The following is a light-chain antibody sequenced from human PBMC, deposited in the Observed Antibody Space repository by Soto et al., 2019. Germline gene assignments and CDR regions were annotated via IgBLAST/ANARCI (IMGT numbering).Light chain of an antibody. Sequence: GDRVTITCRASQSISSWLAWYQQKPGKAPKLLIYDASSLESGVPSRLSGSGSGTEFTLTISSLQPEDFATYYCQQSSSTPQTFGGGTKVDIK. CDR3: QQSSSTPQT. J-gene: IGKJ4*01. CDR2: DAS. V-gene: IGKV1-5*01. CDR1: QSISSW.